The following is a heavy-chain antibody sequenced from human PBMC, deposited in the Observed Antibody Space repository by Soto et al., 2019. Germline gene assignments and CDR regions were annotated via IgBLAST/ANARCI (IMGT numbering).Heavy chain of an antibody. CDR1: GGSISSYY. D-gene: IGHD1-7*01. Sequence: SEILSLTCTVSGGSISSYYLSWIRQPPGKGLEWIGYIYYSGSTNYNPSLKSRVTISVDTSKNQFSLKLSSVTAADTAVYYCARGGYNWNYGPSEFDYWGQGTLVTVSS. CDR3: ARGGYNWNYGPSEFDY. V-gene: IGHV4-59*01. J-gene: IGHJ4*02. CDR2: IYYSGST.